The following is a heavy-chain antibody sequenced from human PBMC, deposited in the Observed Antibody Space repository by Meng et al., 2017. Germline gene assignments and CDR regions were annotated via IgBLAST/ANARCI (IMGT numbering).Heavy chain of an antibody. CDR1: GFTFSSYW. CDR2: IKQDGSEK. D-gene: IGHD6-19*01. J-gene: IGHJ6*02. CDR3: ARDLSLRIAVAGRKSYYYYYGMDV. V-gene: IGHV3-7*01. Sequence: GESLKISCAASGFTFSSYWMSWVRQAPGKGLEWVANIKQDGSEKYYVDSVKGRFTISRDNAKNSLYLQMNSLRAEDTAVYYCARDLSLRIAVAGRKSYYYYYGMDVWGQGTTVTVSS.